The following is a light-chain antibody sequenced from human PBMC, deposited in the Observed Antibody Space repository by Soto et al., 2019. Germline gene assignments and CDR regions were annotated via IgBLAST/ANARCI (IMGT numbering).Light chain of an antibody. J-gene: IGKJ1*01. V-gene: IGKV1-5*03. CDR2: KAS. CDR1: QSISSW. Sequence: DIPMTQSPSTLSASVGDRVTITCRASQSISSWLAWYQQKPGKAPKLLIYKASSLESGVPSRFSGSGSGTEFTLTISSLQPDDFATYYCQQYNSYHVTFGQGTKVEIK. CDR3: QQYNSYHVT.